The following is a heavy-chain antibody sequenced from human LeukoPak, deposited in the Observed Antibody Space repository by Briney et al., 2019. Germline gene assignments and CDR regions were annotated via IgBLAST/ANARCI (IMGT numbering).Heavy chain of an antibody. Sequence: SETLSLTCTVSGGSITSYYWSWIRQPPGKGLEWIGYIYYSGSTNYNPSLKSRVTISVDTSKMQFSLRVNSVTAADTAVYFCAASLWRTFIDYWGKGSLLTVSS. CDR3: AASLWRTFIDY. D-gene: IGHD2-2*01. CDR1: GGSITSYY. CDR2: IYYSGST. V-gene: IGHV4-59*01. J-gene: IGHJ4*02.